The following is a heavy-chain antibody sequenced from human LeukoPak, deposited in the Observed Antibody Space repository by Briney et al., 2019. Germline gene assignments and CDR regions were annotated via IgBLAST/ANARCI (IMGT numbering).Heavy chain of an antibody. CDR2: MNPNSGNT. V-gene: IGHV1-8*01. CDR3: ARVDGYNVVY. D-gene: IGHD5-24*01. J-gene: IGHJ4*02. Sequence: GASVKVSCKASGYTFTSYDFNWVRQATGQGLEWMGWMNPNSGNTGYAQKFQGRVIMTRSTSISTAYMELSSLRSEDTAVYYCARVDGYNVVYWGQGTLVTVSS. CDR1: GYTFTSYD.